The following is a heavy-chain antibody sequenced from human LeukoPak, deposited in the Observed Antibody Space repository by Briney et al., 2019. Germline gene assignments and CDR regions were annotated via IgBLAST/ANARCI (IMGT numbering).Heavy chain of an antibody. CDR2: IYYSGST. CDR1: GGSISSYY. V-gene: IGHV4-59*12. D-gene: IGHD3-22*01. Sequence: SETLSLTCTVSGGSISSYYWSWIRQPPGKGLEWIGYIYYSGSTNYNPSLKSRVTISVDTSKNQFSLKLSSVTAADTAVYYCARTNGNYYDSSGYYYFDYWGQGTLVTVSS. CDR3: ARTNGNYYDSSGYYYFDY. J-gene: IGHJ4*02.